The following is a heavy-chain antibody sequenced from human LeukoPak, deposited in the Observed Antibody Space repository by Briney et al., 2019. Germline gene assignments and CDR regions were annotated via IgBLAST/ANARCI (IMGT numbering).Heavy chain of an antibody. Sequence: GGSLRLSCAVSGFTFSNYGMSWVRQAPGKGLEWVSTISGSGGRTYYADSVKGRFTISRDNSKNTLYLQMNSLRAEDTAVYYCAKDDSGSYYPYYYYMDVWGKGTTVTISS. D-gene: IGHD1-26*01. CDR1: GFTFSNYG. J-gene: IGHJ6*03. CDR3: AKDDSGSYYPYYYYMDV. CDR2: ISGSGGRT. V-gene: IGHV3-23*01.